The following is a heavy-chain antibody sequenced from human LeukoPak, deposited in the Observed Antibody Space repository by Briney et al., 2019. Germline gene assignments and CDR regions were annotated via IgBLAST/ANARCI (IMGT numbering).Heavy chain of an antibody. CDR2: ISGSGGST. Sequence: GGSLRLSCAASGFTFSSYAMSWVRQAPGKGLEWVSAISGSGGSTYYADSVKGRFTISRDNSKNTLYLQMDSLRAEDTAVYYCAKAQGRYGSGSYLNYWGQGTLVTVSS. V-gene: IGHV3-23*01. J-gene: IGHJ4*02. CDR1: GFTFSSYA. CDR3: AKAQGRYGSGSYLNY. D-gene: IGHD3-10*01.